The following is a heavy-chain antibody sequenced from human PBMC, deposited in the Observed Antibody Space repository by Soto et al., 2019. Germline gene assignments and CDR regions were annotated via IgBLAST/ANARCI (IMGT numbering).Heavy chain of an antibody. J-gene: IGHJ4*02. CDR1: GFSVSNNY. Sequence: GGSLRLSCAASGFSVSNNYMTWVRQAPGKGLEWVSIIYSGGSTYYSESVKGRTTISRDTSKNIVFLQVNSLRAEDTAVYYCARATRYFGSFDSWGQGTLVTVSS. D-gene: IGHD3-16*01. CDR2: IYSGGST. CDR3: ARATRYFGSFDS. V-gene: IGHV3-53*01.